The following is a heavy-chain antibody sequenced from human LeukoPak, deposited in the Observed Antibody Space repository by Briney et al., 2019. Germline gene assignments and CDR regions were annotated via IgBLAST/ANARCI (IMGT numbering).Heavy chain of an antibody. J-gene: IGHJ4*02. CDR2: IKQDGSEK. Sequence: PGGSLRLSCAASGFTFSSYWMSWVRQAPGKGLEWVANIKQDGSEKYYVDSVKGRFTISRDNAKNSLYLQMNSLRAEDTAVYYCARVSMREAPAHFDYWGQGALVTVSS. CDR1: GFTFSSYW. V-gene: IGHV3-7*01. CDR3: ARVSMREAPAHFDY. D-gene: IGHD2/OR15-2a*01.